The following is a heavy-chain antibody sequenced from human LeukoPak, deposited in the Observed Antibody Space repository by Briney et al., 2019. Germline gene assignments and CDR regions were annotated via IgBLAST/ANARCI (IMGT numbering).Heavy chain of an antibody. Sequence: SETLSLTCGVSGYYISSGYYWGWIRQPPGKGLEWIGSTYHSGSTYYNPSLKSRVTISVDTSKNQFSLKLNSVTAADTAVYYCARASDVWGSYPFVVDPWGQGTLVIVSS. J-gene: IGHJ5*02. D-gene: IGHD3-16*01. V-gene: IGHV4-38-2*01. CDR1: GYYISSGYY. CDR2: TYHSGST. CDR3: ARASDVWGSYPFVVDP.